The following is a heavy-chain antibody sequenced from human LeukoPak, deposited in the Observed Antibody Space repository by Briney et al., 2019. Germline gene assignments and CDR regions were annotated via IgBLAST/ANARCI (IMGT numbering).Heavy chain of an antibody. Sequence: GGSLRLSCAASGFTFSSYGMHWVRQAPGKGLEWVAVIWYDGSNKYYADSVKGRFTISRDNSKNTLYLQMNSLRAEDTAVYYCAKDFRKAVAGRVFDYWGQGTLVTVSS. V-gene: IGHV3-33*06. CDR1: GFTFSSYG. CDR3: AKDFRKAVAGRVFDY. CDR2: IWYDGSNK. J-gene: IGHJ4*02. D-gene: IGHD6-19*01.